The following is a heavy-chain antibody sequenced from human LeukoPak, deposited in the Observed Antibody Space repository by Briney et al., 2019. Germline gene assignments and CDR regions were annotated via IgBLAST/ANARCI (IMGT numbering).Heavy chain of an antibody. D-gene: IGHD3-3*01. CDR2: ISGSGGST. CDR3: AKGFLEWLPPYANWLDP. J-gene: IGHJ5*02. V-gene: IGHV3-23*01. CDR1: GFTFSSYA. Sequence: GGSLRLSCAASGFTFSSYAMSWVRQAPGKGLEWVSAISGSGGSTYYADSVKGRFTISRDNSKNTLYLQMNSLRAEDTAVYYCAKGFLEWLPPYANWLDPWGQGTLVTVSS.